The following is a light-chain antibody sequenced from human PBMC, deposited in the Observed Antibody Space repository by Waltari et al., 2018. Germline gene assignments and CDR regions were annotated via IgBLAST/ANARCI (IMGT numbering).Light chain of an antibody. J-gene: IGLJ3*02. V-gene: IGLV2-14*03. Sequence: QSALTQPASVSGSPGQSITISCTGTSSELGTYNYVSCYQQHPGKTPKLMIYAVSNRPSGVSNRFSASKSGNTASLTISGLQAEDEADYYCSSYTSTDTWVFGGGTKLTVL. CDR2: AVS. CDR3: SSYTSTDTWV. CDR1: SSELGTYNY.